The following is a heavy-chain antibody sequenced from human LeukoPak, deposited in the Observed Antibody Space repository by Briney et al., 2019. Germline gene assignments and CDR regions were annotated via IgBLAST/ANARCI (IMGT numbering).Heavy chain of an antibody. CDR3: ARHHFRFWYFDL. J-gene: IGHJ2*01. D-gene: IGHD3-3*02. CDR1: GGSVTSYY. V-gene: IGHV4-59*08. Sequence: PSETLSLTCSVSGGSVTSYYWSWIRQPPGKGLEWIGYIYYSGSTNYNPSLKSRVTISVDTSKNQFSLKLSSVTAADTAVYYCARHHFRFWYFDLWGRGTLVTVSS. CDR2: IYYSGST.